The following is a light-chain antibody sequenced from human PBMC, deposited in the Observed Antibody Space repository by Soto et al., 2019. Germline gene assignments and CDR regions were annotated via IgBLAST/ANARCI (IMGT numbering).Light chain of an antibody. CDR2: EVS. V-gene: IGLV2-14*01. CDR3: SSYTKTTTAYV. Sequence: QSVLTQPASVSGSPGQSITISCTGSSTDIGFYDFVSWYQQQPGKAPRLVIYEVSGRPSGISVRFSGSKSGNTASLTISGLQADDEGDYYCSSYTKTTTAYVFGTGTKVTVL. J-gene: IGLJ1*01. CDR1: STDIGFYDF.